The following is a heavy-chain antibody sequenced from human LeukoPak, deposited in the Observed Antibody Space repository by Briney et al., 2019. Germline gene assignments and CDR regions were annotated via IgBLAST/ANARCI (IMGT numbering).Heavy chain of an antibody. D-gene: IGHD3-16*01. CDR3: ASTWGSFPWFDP. Sequence: SETLSLTCTVSGDSLSSYYWSWVRQAPGKGLEWIGYIYYSGSANYNPSLRGRVTMSVDTSKNQFSLKVNSVTAADTAVYYCASTWGSFPWFDPWGQGTLVIVSS. CDR1: GDSLSSYY. J-gene: IGHJ5*02. V-gene: IGHV4-59*01. CDR2: IYYSGSA.